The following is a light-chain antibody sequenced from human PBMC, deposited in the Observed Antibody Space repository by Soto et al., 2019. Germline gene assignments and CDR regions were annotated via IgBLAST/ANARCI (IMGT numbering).Light chain of an antibody. CDR1: SSDVGGYNY. V-gene: IGLV2-8*01. Sequence: QYALTQPPSASGSPGQSVTISCTGTSSDVGGYNYVSWYQQHPGKAPKLLIYEVSKRPSGVPDRFSGSKSGNTASLTISGIQGEDEADFYCISYGGSNKFYVFVTGTKLTVL. J-gene: IGLJ1*01. CDR2: EVS. CDR3: ISYGGSNKFYV.